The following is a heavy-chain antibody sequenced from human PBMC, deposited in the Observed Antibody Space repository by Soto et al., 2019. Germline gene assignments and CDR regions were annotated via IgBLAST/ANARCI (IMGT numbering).Heavy chain of an antibody. Sequence: SETLSLTCTVSGGSINPYYWSWIRQSPGRGPEWIGYIFYSGSTNYNPSLKSRVTISVDRSENQFSLKLTSVTAADTAVYYCARHPSASGDYFGYCGQGTLVTVSS. J-gene: IGHJ4*02. CDR2: IFYSGST. V-gene: IGHV4-59*08. CDR1: GGSINPYY. CDR3: ARHPSASGDYFGY. D-gene: IGHD2-2*01.